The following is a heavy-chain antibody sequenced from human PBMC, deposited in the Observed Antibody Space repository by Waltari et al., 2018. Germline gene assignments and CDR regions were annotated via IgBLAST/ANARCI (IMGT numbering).Heavy chain of an antibody. CDR3: ARGLAPYYGYFDL. CDR1: EFTFSSNW. CDR2: GMPDGRNT. J-gene: IGHJ2*01. Sequence: EVQLVESGGDLVQPGGSLRLSCAASEFTFSSNWMHWVRQVPGKGLVLVSRGMPDGRNTYYADSVKGRFAISRDNAKNTLFLQMNNLRDGDTALYYCARGLAPYYGYFDLWGRGTLVTVSS. D-gene: IGHD3-10*01. V-gene: IGHV3-74*01.